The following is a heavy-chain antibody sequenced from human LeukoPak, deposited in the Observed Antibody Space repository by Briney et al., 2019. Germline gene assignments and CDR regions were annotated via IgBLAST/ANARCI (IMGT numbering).Heavy chain of an antibody. J-gene: IGHJ4*02. Sequence: GGSLRLSCAASGFTFSSYAMHWVRQAPGKGLEWVAVISYDGSNKYYADSVKGRFTISRDNSKNTLYLQMNSLRAEDTAVYYCARDRQQLLYPSFDYWGQGTLVTVSS. CDR2: ISYDGSNK. D-gene: IGHD2-2*02. V-gene: IGHV3-30-3*01. CDR3: ARDRQQLLYPSFDY. CDR1: GFTFSSYA.